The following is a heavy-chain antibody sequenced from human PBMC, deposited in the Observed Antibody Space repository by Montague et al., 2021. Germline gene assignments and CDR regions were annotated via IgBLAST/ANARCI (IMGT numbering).Heavy chain of an antibody. Sequence: SETLSLTCTVSGDSISSKYFWSWVRQPLGKGLEWIGEIYHVTTSYSPSLKGRLTVSMDTSKNQFSLKLSSVTAADTSIYYCAVGSESAWELLHHWGQGILVTVSS. CDR2: IYHVTT. CDR1: GDSISSKYF. CDR3: AVGSESAWELLHH. D-gene: IGHD1-26*01. J-gene: IGHJ5*02. V-gene: IGHV4-4*02.